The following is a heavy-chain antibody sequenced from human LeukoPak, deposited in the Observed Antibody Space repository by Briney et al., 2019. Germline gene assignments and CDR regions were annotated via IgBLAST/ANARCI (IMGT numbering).Heavy chain of an antibody. J-gene: IGHJ4*02. V-gene: IGHV3-48*04. D-gene: IGHD2-2*01. CDR1: GFTFSRYS. CDR2: ISGSSSTM. Sequence: TGGSLRLSCAASGFTFSRYSMNWVRQAPGKGLEGVSHISGSSSTMYYADSVKGRFTISRDNAKNSLSLQMNSLRAEDTAVYYCARSYDLYCSSTHCHLFDYWGQGTLVTVSS. CDR3: ARSYDLYCSSTHCHLFDY.